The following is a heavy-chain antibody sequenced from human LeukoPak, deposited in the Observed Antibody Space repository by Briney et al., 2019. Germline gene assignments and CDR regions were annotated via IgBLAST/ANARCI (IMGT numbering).Heavy chain of an antibody. Sequence: SETLSLTCTVSGGSISSYYWNWIRQPPGKGLEWIGYIYYSGSTNYNPSLKSRVTISVDTSKNQFSLKLSSVTAADTAVYYCARAAYSGSYHSDYWGQGTLVTVSS. J-gene: IGHJ4*02. CDR1: GGSISSYY. V-gene: IGHV4-59*01. CDR3: ARAAYSGSYHSDY. D-gene: IGHD1-26*01. CDR2: IYYSGST.